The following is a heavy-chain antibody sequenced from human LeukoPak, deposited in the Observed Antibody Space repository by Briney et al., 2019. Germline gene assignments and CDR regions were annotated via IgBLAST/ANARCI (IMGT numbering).Heavy chain of an antibody. CDR2: IIPIFGTA. V-gene: IGHV1-69*01. CDR1: GYSFTSYW. CDR3: ARDDSSSWNYYYYGMDV. Sequence: KISCKGSGYSFTSYWIGWVRQAPGQGLEWMGGIIPIFGTANYAQKFQGRVTITADESTSTAYMELSSLRSEDTAVYYCARDDSSSWNYYYYGMDVWGQGTTVTVSS. J-gene: IGHJ6*02. D-gene: IGHD6-13*01.